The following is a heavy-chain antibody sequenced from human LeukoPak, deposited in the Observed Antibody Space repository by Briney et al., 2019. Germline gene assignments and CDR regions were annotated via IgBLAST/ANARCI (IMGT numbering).Heavy chain of an antibody. D-gene: IGHD2/OR15-2a*01. Sequence: GGSLRLSCAASGFTFSSYWMSWVRQAPGKGLEWVANINQDESEKYYVDSVKGRFTISRDNAKNSLYLQTNSLRAEDTAVYYCARVRVSSYYGMDIWGQGTTVTVSS. V-gene: IGHV3-7*05. CDR3: ARVRVSSYYGMDI. CDR1: GFTFSSYW. J-gene: IGHJ6*02. CDR2: INQDESEK.